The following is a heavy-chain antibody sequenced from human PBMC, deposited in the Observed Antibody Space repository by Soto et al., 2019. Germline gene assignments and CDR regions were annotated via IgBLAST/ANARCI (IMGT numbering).Heavy chain of an antibody. V-gene: IGHV3-15*01. D-gene: IGHD3-22*01. J-gene: IGHJ4*02. CDR2: IKSKTDGGTA. CDR3: TTEISSGFDY. Sequence: PVGYVRLTIPASGFMFPTSWMSWVRQAPGKGLEWVGRIKSKTDGGTADYDAPVKGRFTVSRDDSKNTLYLQMNSLKTEDTALYYCTTEISSGFDYWGQGT. CDR1: GFMFPTSW.